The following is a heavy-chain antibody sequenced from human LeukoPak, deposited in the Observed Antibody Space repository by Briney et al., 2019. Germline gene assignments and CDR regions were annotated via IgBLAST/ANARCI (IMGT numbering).Heavy chain of an antibody. Sequence: SQTLSLTCTVSGGSISSDGYWWSWIRQHPGKGLEWIGYIYYSGTTYYNPSLKSRVTISVDTSKNQFSLKLSSVTAADTAVYYCARLRSWSLDYWGQGTLVTVSS. CDR3: ARLRSWSLDY. CDR2: IYYSGTT. CDR1: GGSISSDGYW. J-gene: IGHJ4*02. V-gene: IGHV4-31*03. D-gene: IGHD3-10*01.